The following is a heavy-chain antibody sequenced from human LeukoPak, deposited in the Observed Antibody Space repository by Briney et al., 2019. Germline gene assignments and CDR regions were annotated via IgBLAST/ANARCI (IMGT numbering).Heavy chain of an antibody. CDR2: ISGSGGST. J-gene: IGHJ3*02. CDR1: GFTFSSYA. D-gene: IGHD3-16*01. Sequence: GGSLRLSCAASGFTFSSYAMSWVRQAPGKGLEWVSAISGSGGSTYYADSVKGRFTISRDNSKNTLYLQMNSPRAEGTAVYYCAKDRRGSPQGAFDIWGQGTMVTVSS. CDR3: AKDRRGSPQGAFDI. V-gene: IGHV3-23*01.